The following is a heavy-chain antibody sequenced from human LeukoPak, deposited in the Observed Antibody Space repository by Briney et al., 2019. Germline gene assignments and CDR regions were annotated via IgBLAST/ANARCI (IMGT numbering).Heavy chain of an antibody. V-gene: IGHV4-34*01. Sequence: KPSETLSLTCAVYGGSFSGYYWSWIRQPPGKGLEWLGEINHSGSTNYNPSLKSRVTISVDTSKNQFSLKLNSVTAADTAVYYCARGIPVYGVIMIYYSYYMDVWGKGTTVTVSS. CDR2: INHSGST. CDR1: GGSFSGYY. D-gene: IGHD3-3*01. CDR3: ARGIPVYGVIMIYYSYYMDV. J-gene: IGHJ6*03.